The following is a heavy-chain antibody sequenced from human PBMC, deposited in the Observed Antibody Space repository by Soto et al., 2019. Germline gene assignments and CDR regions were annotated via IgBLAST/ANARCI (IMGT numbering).Heavy chain of an antibody. Sequence: VQLQESGPGLVKPSETLSLTCTVSGGSISRYYWSWIRQPPGQGLEWIGFIYYSGSTSYNPSLKSRVTITVDTSKNQLSLTLTSVTAADTAVYYCARSEYFFNYFDPWGQGTLLTVSS. CDR1: GGSISRYY. CDR2: IYYSGST. CDR3: ARSEYFFNYFDP. J-gene: IGHJ5*02. D-gene: IGHD6-6*01. V-gene: IGHV4-59*01.